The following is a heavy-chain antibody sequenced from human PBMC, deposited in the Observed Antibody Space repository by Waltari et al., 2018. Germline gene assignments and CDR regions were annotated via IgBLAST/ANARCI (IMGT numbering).Heavy chain of an antibody. CDR2: IYYSGST. D-gene: IGHD3-22*01. J-gene: IGHJ3*02. V-gene: IGHV4-59*01. CDR3: AREDYFDSGDAFDI. Sequence: QVHLQESGSGLVKPSETLSLTCTVSGGSISNYFWSWIRQPPGKGLGWIGYIYYSGSTSYNPSLKGRVTISVDTSKNQFSLTLSSVTAADTAVYYCAREDYFDSGDAFDIWGQGTMVTVSS. CDR1: GGSISNYF.